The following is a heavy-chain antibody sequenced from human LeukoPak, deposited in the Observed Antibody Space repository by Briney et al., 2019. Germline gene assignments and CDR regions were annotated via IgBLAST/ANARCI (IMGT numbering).Heavy chain of an antibody. D-gene: IGHD6-19*01. Sequence: LGGSLRLSCAASGFSFSSYWMDWVRQAPGKGLEWVGHIKTDGSETYYLDSLRGRFSISRDNTNNALYLQMNSLRVEDTAVYYCVKNNGWFHLAQWGQGTLVTVSS. CDR1: GFSFSSYW. CDR3: VKNNGWFHLAQ. CDR2: IKTDGSET. J-gene: IGHJ4*02. V-gene: IGHV3-7*03.